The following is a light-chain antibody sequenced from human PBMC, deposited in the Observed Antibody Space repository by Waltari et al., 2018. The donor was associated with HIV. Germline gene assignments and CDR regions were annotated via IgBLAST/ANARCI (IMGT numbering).Light chain of an antibody. CDR2: KDS. CDR3: QSVDSSGTYPVI. V-gene: IGLV3-25*03. J-gene: IGLJ2*01. Sequence: SYELTQSPSVSVSPGQTARITCSGDALPKQYAFWYQQKPGQAPELVTYKDSERPSGIPERFSGSSSGTTVTLTISGVQAEDEADYYCQSVDSSGTYPVIFGGGTKLTVL. CDR1: ALPKQY.